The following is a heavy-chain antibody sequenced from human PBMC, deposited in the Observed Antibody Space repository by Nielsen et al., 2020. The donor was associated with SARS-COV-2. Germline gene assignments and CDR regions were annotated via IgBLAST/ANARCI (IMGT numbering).Heavy chain of an antibody. CDR1: GFTFSSYS. Sequence: GESLKISCAASGFTFSSYSMNWVRQAPGKGLEWVSSISSSSSYIYYADSVKGRFTISRDNSKNTLYLQMNSLRAEDTAVYYCAKARLVVPAARRNYYYYGMDVWGQGTTVTVS. CDR3: AKARLVVPAARRNYYYYGMDV. J-gene: IGHJ6*02. V-gene: IGHV3-21*04. D-gene: IGHD2-2*01. CDR2: ISSSSSYI.